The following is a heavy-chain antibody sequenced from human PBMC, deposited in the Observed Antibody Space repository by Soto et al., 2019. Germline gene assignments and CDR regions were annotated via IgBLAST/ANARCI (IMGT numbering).Heavy chain of an antibody. CDR3: ARDRDPRLGEGYYYGMDV. CDR1: GYTFTSYG. V-gene: IGHV1-18*01. D-gene: IGHD3-10*01. Sequence: EASVKVSCKASGYTFTSYGISWVRQAPGQRLEWMGWISAYNGNTNYAQKLQGRVTMTTDTSTTTAYMELSRLRSDDTAVYYCARDRDPRLGEGYYYGMDVWGQGTTVTVSS. J-gene: IGHJ6*02. CDR2: ISAYNGNT.